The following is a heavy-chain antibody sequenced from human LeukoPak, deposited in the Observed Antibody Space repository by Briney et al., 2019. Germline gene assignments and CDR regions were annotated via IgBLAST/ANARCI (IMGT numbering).Heavy chain of an antibody. CDR1: GYTFTSYG. CDR2: ISAYNGNT. CDR3: ARPVITIFGGTEANWFDP. J-gene: IGHJ5*02. Sequence: ASVKVSCKASGYTFTSYGISWVRQAPGQGLEWMGWISAYNGNTNYAQKLQGRVTMTTDTSTSTAYMELRSLRSDDTAVYYCARPVITIFGGTEANWFDPWGQGTLVTVSS. D-gene: IGHD3-3*01. V-gene: IGHV1-18*01.